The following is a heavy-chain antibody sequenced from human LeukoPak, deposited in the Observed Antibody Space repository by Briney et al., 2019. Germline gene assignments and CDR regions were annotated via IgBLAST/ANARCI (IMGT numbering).Heavy chain of an antibody. D-gene: IGHD3-22*01. Sequence: SETLSLTCTVSGGSISSYYWSWIRQPPGKGLEWIGYIYYSGSTNYNPSLKSRVTISVDTSKNQFSLKLSSVTAADTAVYYCARSALSGYLSPYYFDYWGQGILVTVSS. CDR3: ARSALSGYLSPYYFDY. CDR1: GGSISSYY. CDR2: IYYSGST. J-gene: IGHJ4*02. V-gene: IGHV4-59*01.